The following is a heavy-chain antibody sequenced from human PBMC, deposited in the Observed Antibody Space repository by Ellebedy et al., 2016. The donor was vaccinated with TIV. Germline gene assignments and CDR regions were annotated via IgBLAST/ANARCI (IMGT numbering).Heavy chain of an antibody. CDR3: ARVVAVAGELDY. CDR2: ISAYNGNT. V-gene: IGHV1-18*01. D-gene: IGHD6-19*01. Sequence: AASVKVSCKASGYTFTSYGISWVRQAPGQGLEWMGWISAYNGNTNYAQKLQGRVTMTTDTSTSTAYMELSRLRSDDTAVYYCARVVAVAGELDYWGQGTLVTVSS. J-gene: IGHJ4*02. CDR1: GYTFTSYG.